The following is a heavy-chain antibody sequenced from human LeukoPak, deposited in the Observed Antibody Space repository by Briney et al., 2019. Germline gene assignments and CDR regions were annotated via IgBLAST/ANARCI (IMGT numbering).Heavy chain of an antibody. D-gene: IGHD5-12*01. Sequence: SETLSLTCTVSGYSISSGYYWGWIRQPPGKGLEWIGIIYHSGSTYYNPSLKSRVTISVDTSKNQFSLNLSSVTAADTAVYYCARDRLGYSGYGPFDYWGQGTLVTVSS. CDR2: IYHSGST. CDR1: GYSISSGYY. CDR3: ARDRLGYSGYGPFDY. V-gene: IGHV4-38-2*02. J-gene: IGHJ4*02.